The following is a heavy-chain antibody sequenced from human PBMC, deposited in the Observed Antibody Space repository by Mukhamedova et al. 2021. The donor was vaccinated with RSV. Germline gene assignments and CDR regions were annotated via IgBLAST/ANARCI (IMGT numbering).Heavy chain of an antibody. CDR2: IYYSGST. V-gene: IGHV4-30-4*01. CDR3: ARGGTPSNFDLWSGYYSYFDY. Sequence: GKGLEWIGYIYYSGSTYYNPSLKSRVTISVDTSKNQFSLKLSSVTAADTAVYYCARGGTPSNFDLWSGYYSYFDYWGQGTLVTVS. D-gene: IGHD3-3*01. J-gene: IGHJ4*02.